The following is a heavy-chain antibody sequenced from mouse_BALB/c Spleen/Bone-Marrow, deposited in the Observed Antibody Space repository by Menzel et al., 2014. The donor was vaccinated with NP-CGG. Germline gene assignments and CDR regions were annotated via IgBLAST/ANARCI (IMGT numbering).Heavy chain of an antibody. CDR1: GFTFSDYY. V-gene: IGHV5-12*02. J-gene: IGHJ2*01. CDR3: ARQGAYSYFDY. Sequence: EVKVVESGGGLVQPGGSLKLPCATSGFTFSDYYMYWVRQTPEKRLEWVAYISNGGGSTYYPDTVKGRSTISRDNAKNTLYLQMSRLKSEDTAMYYCARQGAYSYFDYWGQGTTLTVSS. D-gene: IGHD2-10*01. CDR2: ISNGGGST.